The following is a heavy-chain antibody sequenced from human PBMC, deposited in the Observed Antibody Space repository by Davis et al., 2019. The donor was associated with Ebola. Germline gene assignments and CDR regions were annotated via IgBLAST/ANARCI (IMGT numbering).Heavy chain of an antibody. CDR2: INAGTRHT. CDR3: ARGRPLWFGELLRTSTPFDY. D-gene: IGHD3-10*01. J-gene: IGHJ4*02. CDR1: GYTFTSYA. Sequence: ASVKVSCQASGYTFTSYAMHWVRPAPGHRLEWMGWINAGTRHTKYSQKFQGRVTITRDTSASTAYMELSSLRSEDTAVYYCARGRPLWFGELLRTSTPFDYWGQGTLVTVSS. V-gene: IGHV1-3*01.